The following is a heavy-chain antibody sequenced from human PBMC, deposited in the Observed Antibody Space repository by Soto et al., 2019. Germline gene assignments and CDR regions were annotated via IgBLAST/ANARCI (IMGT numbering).Heavy chain of an antibody. CDR1: GFTFRNYA. D-gene: IGHD1-26*01. CDR3: AKDAQWELLLRYFDY. Sequence: GGALRLSCAASGFTFRNYALSWVRQAPGKGLEGVSGIGGSGDSTDYADTVKGRFTISRDNSKNTLYRQMNSLRAEDTAVYYCAKDAQWELLLRYFDYWGQGTLVTVSS. V-gene: IGHV3-23*01. CDR2: IGGSGDST. J-gene: IGHJ4*02.